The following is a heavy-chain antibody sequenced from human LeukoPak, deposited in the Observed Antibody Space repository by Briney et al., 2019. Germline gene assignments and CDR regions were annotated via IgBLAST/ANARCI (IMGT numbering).Heavy chain of an antibody. CDR3: ASFARRGYSYGSALDY. D-gene: IGHD5-18*01. CDR1: GGSFSGYY. CDR2: IYYSGST. J-gene: IGHJ4*02. V-gene: IGHV4-31*11. Sequence: NASETLSLTCAVYGGSFSGYYWSWIRQHPGKGLEWIGYIYYSGSTYYNPSLKSRVTISVDTSKNQFSLKLSSVTAADTAVYYCASFARRGYSYGSALDYWGQGTLVTASS.